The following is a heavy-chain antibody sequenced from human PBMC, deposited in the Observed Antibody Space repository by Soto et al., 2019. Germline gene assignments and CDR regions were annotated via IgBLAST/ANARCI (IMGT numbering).Heavy chain of an antibody. J-gene: IGHJ4*02. D-gene: IGHD3-10*01. V-gene: IGHV4-59*01. CDR1: GGSISSYY. CDR3: ATDLVHRPGY. Sequence: PSETLSLTCTVSGGSISSYYWSWIRQPPGKGLEWIGYIYYSGSTNYNPSLKSRVTISVDTSKNQFSLKLSSVTAEDMAVYYCATDLVHRPGYWGQGTLVTVSS. CDR2: IYYSGST.